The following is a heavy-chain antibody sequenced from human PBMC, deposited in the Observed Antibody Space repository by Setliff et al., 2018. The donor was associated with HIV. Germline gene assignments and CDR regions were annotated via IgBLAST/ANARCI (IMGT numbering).Heavy chain of an antibody. CDR3: ARDQAPYGYVPPYYYYGMDV. V-gene: IGHV3-74*01. J-gene: IGHJ6*02. D-gene: IGHD3-16*01. CDR1: GFSFGNHW. Sequence: PGGSLRLSCGASGFSFGNHWMYWVRQAPGKGLVWVSRINSDGSITDYADSVKGRFTISRDNAKNTLYMQMNSLRAEDTAVYYCARDQAPYGYVPPYYYYGMDVWGQGTTVTVSS. CDR2: INSDGSIT.